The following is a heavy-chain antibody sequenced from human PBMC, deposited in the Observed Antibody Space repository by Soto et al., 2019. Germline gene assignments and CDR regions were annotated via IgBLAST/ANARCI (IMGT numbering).Heavy chain of an antibody. CDR1: GGSISSSSYY. CDR2: IYYSGST. D-gene: IGHD4-17*01. J-gene: IGHJ4*02. V-gene: IGHV4-39*01. CDR3: ARHTWVYDYGDYFDD. Sequence: PSETLSLTCTVSGGSISSSSYYWGWIRQPPGKGLEWIGSIYYSGSTYYNPSLKSRVTISVDTSKNQFSLKLSSVTAADTAVYYCARHTWVYDYGDYFDDWGQGTLVTVSS.